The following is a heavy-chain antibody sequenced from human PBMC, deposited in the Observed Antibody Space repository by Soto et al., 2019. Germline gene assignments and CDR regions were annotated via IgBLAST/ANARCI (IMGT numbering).Heavy chain of an antibody. D-gene: IGHD6-13*01. CDR1: GFTFDDYA. CDR3: VKDESINWYSGHFRH. J-gene: IGHJ1*01. Sequence: GGSLRLSCAASGFTFDDYAMHWVRQVPGKGLEWVSGTNWNSGSIGYADSVKGRFAISRDNAKNSLHLQMNSLRAEDTAFYYCVKDESINWYSGHFRHWGQGTLVTVSS. CDR2: TNWNSGSI. V-gene: IGHV3-9*01.